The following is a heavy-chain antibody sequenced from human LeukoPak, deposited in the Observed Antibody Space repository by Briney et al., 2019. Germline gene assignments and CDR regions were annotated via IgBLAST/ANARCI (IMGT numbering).Heavy chain of an antibody. V-gene: IGHV4-61*02. CDR2: SSISGRT. J-gene: IGHJ3*02. CDR1: GGSISSGSYY. CDR3: ASAITIFGVDDDAFDI. D-gene: IGHD3-3*01. Sequence: SETLSLTCSVSGGSISSGSYYWSWIRQPAGKGLEWIGRSSISGRTNYNFSLKSRVTILVDTSKNQFSLKLTSVTAADTAVYYCASAITIFGVDDDAFDIWGQGTMVTVSS.